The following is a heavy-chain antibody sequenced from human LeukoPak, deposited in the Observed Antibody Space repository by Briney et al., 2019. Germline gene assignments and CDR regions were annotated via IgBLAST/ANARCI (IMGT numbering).Heavy chain of an antibody. J-gene: IGHJ6*03. CDR1: GYTFTSYA. Sequence: ASVKVSCKASGYTFTSYAMNWVRQAPGQGLEWMGWISAYHGNTNYAQKLKGRVTMTTDTSTSTAYMELRSLRSDDTAVYYCAREDGYSSGWYKGYYYYYMDVWGKGTTVTVSS. CDR2: ISAYHGNT. CDR3: AREDGYSSGWYKGYYYYYMDV. V-gene: IGHV1-18*01. D-gene: IGHD6-19*01.